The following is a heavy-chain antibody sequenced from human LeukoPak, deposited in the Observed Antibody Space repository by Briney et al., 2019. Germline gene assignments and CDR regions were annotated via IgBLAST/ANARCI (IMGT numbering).Heavy chain of an antibody. CDR1: GFSFNNYA. V-gene: IGHV3-23*01. D-gene: IGHD5-12*01. J-gene: IGHJ4*01. CDR2: IIASSGAT. CDR3: VKGAYDYIEVAYFDF. Sequence: GGSLRLSCAASGFSFNNYAMNWVRQAPGRGLEWVSIIIASSGATVYADSVKGRFTISRDISKNTLYLQMNNLRVEDTAVYYCVKGAYDYIEVAYFDFWGQGILVTVSS.